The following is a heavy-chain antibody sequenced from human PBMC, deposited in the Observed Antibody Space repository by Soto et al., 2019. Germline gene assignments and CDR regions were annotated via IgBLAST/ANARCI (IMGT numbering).Heavy chain of an antibody. CDR1: GGSFSGYY. Sequence: SLTCAVYGGSFSGYYWSWIRQPPGKGLEWIGEINHSGSTNYNPSLKSRVTISVDTSKNQFSLKLSSVTAADTAVYYCARENLNYDFWSGKLNWFDPWGQGTLVTVSS. V-gene: IGHV4-34*01. D-gene: IGHD3-3*01. J-gene: IGHJ5*02. CDR3: ARENLNYDFWSGKLNWFDP. CDR2: INHSGST.